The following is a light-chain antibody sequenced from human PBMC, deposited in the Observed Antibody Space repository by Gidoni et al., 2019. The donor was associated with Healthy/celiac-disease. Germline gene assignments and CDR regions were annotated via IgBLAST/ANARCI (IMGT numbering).Light chain of an antibody. Sequence: EIVLTQSPATLSLSPGERATLSCRASQSVSSYLAWYQQKPGQAPRLLIYDASNRATGIPARFSGSGSGTDFTLTISSLEPEDFAVYYCQQRSNWPPETFGQXTKLEIK. CDR3: QQRSNWPPET. V-gene: IGKV3-11*01. CDR2: DAS. CDR1: QSVSSY. J-gene: IGKJ2*01.